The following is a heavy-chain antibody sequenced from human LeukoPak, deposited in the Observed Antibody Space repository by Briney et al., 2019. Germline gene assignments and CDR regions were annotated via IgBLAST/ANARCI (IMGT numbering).Heavy chain of an antibody. CDR1: GFTFSSYA. CDR3: AKTPPSGSSSWYVSAY. Sequence: QAGGSLRLACAASGFTFSSYAMSWVRQAPGKGLEWVSAISGSGGSTYYADSVKGRFTISRDNSKNTLYLQMSSLRAEDTAVYYCAKTPPSGSSSWYVSAYWGQGTLVTVSS. CDR2: ISGSGGST. V-gene: IGHV3-23*01. D-gene: IGHD6-13*01. J-gene: IGHJ4*02.